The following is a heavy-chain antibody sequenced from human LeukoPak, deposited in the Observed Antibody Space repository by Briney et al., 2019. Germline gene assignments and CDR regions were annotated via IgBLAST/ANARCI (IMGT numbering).Heavy chain of an antibody. V-gene: IGHV3-74*01. J-gene: IGHJ4*02. D-gene: IGHD2-8*01. Sequence: GGPLRLSCAASGFTFSSYWMHWVRQAPGKGLVWVSHISSDETSTASADSVKGRFPISRDNAKNTLYLQMDSLRAEDTALYYCARDSPGVGIDYWGRGTLVTVSS. CDR3: ARDSPGVGIDY. CDR2: ISSDETST. CDR1: GFTFSSYW.